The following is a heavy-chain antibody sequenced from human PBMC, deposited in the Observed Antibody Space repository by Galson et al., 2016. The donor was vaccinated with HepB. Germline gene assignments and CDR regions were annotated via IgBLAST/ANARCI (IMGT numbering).Heavy chain of an antibody. D-gene: IGHD3-22*01. Sequence: SLRLSCAVSGFSFSSYGMHWVRQAPGKGLEWMASLSYAGINQYYADSAKGRFTISRDISKNTLYLQINTLSAEDTAIYYCVGEYHDSSGYHGFQYWGQGTPVTVSS. CDR1: GFSFSSYG. J-gene: IGHJ4*02. V-gene: IGHV3-30*03. CDR3: VGEYHDSSGYHGFQY. CDR2: LSYAGINQ.